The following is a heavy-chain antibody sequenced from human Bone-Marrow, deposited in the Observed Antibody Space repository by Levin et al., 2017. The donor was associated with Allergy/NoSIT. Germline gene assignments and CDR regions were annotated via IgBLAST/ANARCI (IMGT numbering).Heavy chain of an antibody. CDR3: ARHYNSGTFPLDY. Sequence: SQTLSLPCTVSGGSISGSYWSWIRQPPGKGLEWIGHIYYTGRTTYNPSLKSRVTMSLDTSKNQFSLKLNSVTAADTAVYYCARHYNSGTFPLDYWGQGTLVTVSS. D-gene: IGHD3-10*01. CDR2: IYYTGRT. V-gene: IGHV4-59*01. CDR1: GGSISGSY. J-gene: IGHJ4*02.